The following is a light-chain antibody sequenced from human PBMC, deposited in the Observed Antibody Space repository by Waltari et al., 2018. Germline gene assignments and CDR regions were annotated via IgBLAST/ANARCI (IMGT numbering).Light chain of an antibody. CDR2: KAS. CDR1: QNIRAW. CDR3: QQYTSYSYT. V-gene: IGKV1-5*03. J-gene: IGKJ2*01. Sequence: DSQLTQSPSTLSAAVGDRVTITCRASQNIRAWLAWFQQKRGQVPKLLIYKASSLQSGVPSRFSGSGSGTEFSLTISSLQPDDFGTYYCQQYTSYSYTFGQGTKLDIK.